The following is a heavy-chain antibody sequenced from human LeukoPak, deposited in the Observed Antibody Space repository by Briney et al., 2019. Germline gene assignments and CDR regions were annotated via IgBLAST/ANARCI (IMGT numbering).Heavy chain of an antibody. V-gene: IGHV3-48*04. CDR3: ARDHGAGYGPFDY. CDR2: ISSSSSTI. J-gene: IGHJ4*02. Sequence: GGSLRLSCAASGFTFSSYGMNWVRQAPGKGLEWVSYISSSSSTIYYADSVKGRFTISRDNAKNSLYLQMNSLRAEDTAVYYCARDHGAGYGPFDYWGQGTLVTVSS. CDR1: GFTFSSYG. D-gene: IGHD5-18*01.